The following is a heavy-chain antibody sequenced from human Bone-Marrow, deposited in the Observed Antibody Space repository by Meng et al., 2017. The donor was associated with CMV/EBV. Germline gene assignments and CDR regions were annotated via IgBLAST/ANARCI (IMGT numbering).Heavy chain of an antibody. Sequence: GESLKISCAASGFTFGSFAMHWVRQAPGKGLEWVAVISYDVTNKYFANSVKGRFTISRDNSKNTLYLQMSSLRAEDTAVYFCAKAPKTCSYGSCAKLDPWGQGTLVTVYS. CDR3: AKAPKTCSYGSCAKLDP. CDR1: GFTFGSFA. D-gene: IGHD2-15*01. J-gene: IGHJ5*02. CDR2: ISYDVTNK. V-gene: IGHV3-30*04.